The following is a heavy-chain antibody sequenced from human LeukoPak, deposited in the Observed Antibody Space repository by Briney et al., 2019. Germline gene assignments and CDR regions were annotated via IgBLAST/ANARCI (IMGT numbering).Heavy chain of an antibody. Sequence: PSETLSLTCTVSGGSISSYYWSWIRQPPGKGLEWIGYIYYSGSTNYNPSLKSRVTISVDTSKNQFSLKLSSVTAADTAVYYCAGRYYDILTGYYKGWFDPWGQGTLVTVSS. J-gene: IGHJ5*02. CDR1: GGSISSYY. D-gene: IGHD3-9*01. CDR3: AGRYYDILTGYYKGWFDP. V-gene: IGHV4-59*01. CDR2: IYYSGST.